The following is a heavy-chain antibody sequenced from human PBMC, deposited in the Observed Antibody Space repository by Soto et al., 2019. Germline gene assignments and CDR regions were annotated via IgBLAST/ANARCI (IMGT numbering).Heavy chain of an antibody. Sequence: QVQLVESGGGVVQPGRSLRLSCAASGFTFSSYGMHWVRQAPGKGLEWVAVISYDGSYKYYADSVKGRFTISRDNSRNTLYLHMNSLRGEDTALYYCAKAALAGGWYSDDYWGQGTLVTVSS. D-gene: IGHD6-19*01. V-gene: IGHV3-30*18. CDR2: ISYDGSYK. CDR1: GFTFSSYG. CDR3: AKAALAGGWYSDDY. J-gene: IGHJ4*02.